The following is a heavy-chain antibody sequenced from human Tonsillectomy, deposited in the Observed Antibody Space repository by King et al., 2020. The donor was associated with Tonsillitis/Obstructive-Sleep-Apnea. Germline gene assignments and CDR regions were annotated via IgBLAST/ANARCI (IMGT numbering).Heavy chain of an antibody. CDR2: ISDSDGST. Sequence: VQLVESGGGLVQSGGSLRLSCAASGFTFISYAMSWVRQAPGKGLEWVSVISDSDGSTYYADSVKGRFTISRDNSKNTLYLQMNSLRAADTAVYYCAKLYGGNPGSHFDYWGQGTLVTVSS. D-gene: IGHD4-23*01. J-gene: IGHJ4*02. CDR3: AKLYGGNPGSHFDY. CDR1: GFTFISYA. V-gene: IGHV3-23*04.